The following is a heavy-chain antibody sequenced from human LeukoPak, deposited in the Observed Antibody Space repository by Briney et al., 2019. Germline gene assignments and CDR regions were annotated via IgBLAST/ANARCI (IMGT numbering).Heavy chain of an antibody. J-gene: IGHJ4*02. CDR1: GFTFSGSA. Sequence: GGSLRLSCAASGFTFSGSAMHWVRQASGKGLEWVGRIRSKANSYATAYAASVKGRFTISGDDSKNTAYLQMNSLKTEDTAVYYCTRPGYSYGYKDYWGQGTLVTVSS. D-gene: IGHD5-18*01. CDR2: IRSKANSYAT. CDR3: TRPGYSYGYKDY. V-gene: IGHV3-73*01.